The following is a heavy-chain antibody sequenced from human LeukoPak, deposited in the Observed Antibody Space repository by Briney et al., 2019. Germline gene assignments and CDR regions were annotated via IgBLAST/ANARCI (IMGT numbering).Heavy chain of an antibody. V-gene: IGHV4-61*02. CDR2: IYTSGST. CDR3: ARQLGYCSSTSCRAFDP. D-gene: IGHD2-2*01. J-gene: IGHJ5*02. CDR1: GRSISSGSYY. Sequence: PSQTLSLTCTVSGRSISSGSYYWSWIRQPAGKGLEWIGRIYTSGSTNYNPSLKSRVTISVDTSKNQFSLKLSSVTAADTAVYYCARQLGYCSSTSCRAFDPWGQGTLVTVSS.